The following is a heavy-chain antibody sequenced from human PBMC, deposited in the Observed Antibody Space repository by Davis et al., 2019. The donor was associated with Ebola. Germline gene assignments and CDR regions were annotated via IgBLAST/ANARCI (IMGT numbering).Heavy chain of an antibody. J-gene: IGHJ5*02. D-gene: IGHD2-15*01. V-gene: IGHV4-34*01. Sequence: SETLSLTCAVYGGSFRGYYWSWIRQPPGKGLEWIGEINHSGSTNYNPSLKSRVTISVDTSKNQFSLKLSSVTAADTAVYYCARAYSVWFDPWGQGTLVTVSS. CDR3: ARAYSVWFDP. CDR1: GGSFRGYY. CDR2: INHSGST.